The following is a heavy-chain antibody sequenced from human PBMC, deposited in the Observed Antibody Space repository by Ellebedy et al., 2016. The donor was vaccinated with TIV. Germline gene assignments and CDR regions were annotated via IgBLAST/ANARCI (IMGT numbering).Heavy chain of an antibody. D-gene: IGHD6-19*01. Sequence: AGKGLEWIGRIYTSGSTSYNPSLKSRVTMSVDTSKNQFSLKLSSVTAADTAVYYCARAFQYSSGWAFDYWGQGTLVTVSS. CDR2: IYTSGST. CDR3: ARAFQYSSGWAFDY. V-gene: IGHV4-4*07. J-gene: IGHJ4*02.